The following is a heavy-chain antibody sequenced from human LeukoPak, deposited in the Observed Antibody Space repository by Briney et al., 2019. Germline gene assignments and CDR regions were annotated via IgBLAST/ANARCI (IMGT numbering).Heavy chain of an antibody. V-gene: IGHV3-30*02. Sequence: GGSLRLSCAASGFMFSSYGMHWVRQAPGKGLEWVAFVQDDGSNKYYADSVKGRFTISRDNSNNTLYLQMNSLRAEDTAVYYCRDVFDYWGQGTLVTVSS. J-gene: IGHJ4*02. CDR3: RDVFDY. CDR2: VQDDGSNK. D-gene: IGHD3-16*01. CDR1: GFMFSSYG.